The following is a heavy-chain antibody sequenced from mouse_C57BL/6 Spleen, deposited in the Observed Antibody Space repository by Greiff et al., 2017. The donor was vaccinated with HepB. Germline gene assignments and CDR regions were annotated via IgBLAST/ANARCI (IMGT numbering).Heavy chain of an antibody. CDR2: IRFKSDNYAT. J-gene: IGHJ3*01. D-gene: IGHD2-1*01. CDR3: TSYGNFAY. Sequence: EVKLVESGGGLVQPGGSMKLSCVASGFTFSNYCMHWVRQSPEKGLEWVAQIRFKSDNYATDYAESVKGRFTISRDDSKSSVYLQMNNLGAEDTGIYYCTSYGNFAYWGQGTMVTVSA. CDR1: GFTFSNYC. V-gene: IGHV6-3*01.